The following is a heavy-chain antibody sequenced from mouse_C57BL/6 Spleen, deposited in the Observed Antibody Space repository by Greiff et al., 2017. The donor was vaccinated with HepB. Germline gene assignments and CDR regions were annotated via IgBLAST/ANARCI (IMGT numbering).Heavy chain of an antibody. V-gene: IGHV1-69*01. CDR2: IDPSDSYT. CDR1: GYTFTRYW. CDR3: ARNYGSSYEDWYFDV. J-gene: IGHJ1*03. Sequence: QQSCKASGYTFTRYWMHWVKQRPGQGLEWIGEIDPSDSYTNYNQKFKGKSTLTVDKSSSTAYMQLSSLTSEDSAVYYCARNYGSSYEDWYFDVWGTGTTVTVSS. D-gene: IGHD1-1*01.